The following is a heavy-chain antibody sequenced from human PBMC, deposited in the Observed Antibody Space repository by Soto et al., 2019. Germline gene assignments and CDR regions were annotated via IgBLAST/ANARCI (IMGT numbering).Heavy chain of an antibody. J-gene: IGHJ6*02. CDR3: AVSGGYSYGRRYYYGMDV. V-gene: IGHV4-59*01. D-gene: IGHD5-18*01. Sequence: SETLSLTCTVSGGSISSYYWSWIRQPPGKGLEWIGYIYYSGSTNYNPSLKSRVTISVDTSKNQFSLKLSSVTAADTAVYYCAVSGGYSYGRRYYYGMDVWGQGTTVTVSS. CDR1: GGSISSYY. CDR2: IYYSGST.